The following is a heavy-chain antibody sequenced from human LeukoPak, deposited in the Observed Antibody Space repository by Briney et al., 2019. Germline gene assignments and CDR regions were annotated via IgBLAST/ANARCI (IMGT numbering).Heavy chain of an antibody. CDR1: GFTFSSYA. J-gene: IGHJ4*02. CDR3: AKDRDSSSWYFDY. D-gene: IGHD6-13*01. Sequence: GGSLRLSCAASGFTFSSYAMHWVRQAPGKGLEYVSAISSNGGSTYYANSVKGRFTISRDDSKNTLYLQMGSLRAEDMAVYYCAKDRDSSSWYFDYWGQGTLVTVSS. V-gene: IGHV3-64*01. CDR2: ISSNGGST.